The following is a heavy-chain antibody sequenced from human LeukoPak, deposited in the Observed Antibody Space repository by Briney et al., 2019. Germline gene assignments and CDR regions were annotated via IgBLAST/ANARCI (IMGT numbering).Heavy chain of an antibody. CDR1: GFTFDDHA. D-gene: IGHD6-19*01. CDR3: AKSYSSGWYYFDY. Sequence: GGSLRLSCAASGFTFDDHAMHWVRQAPGKGLEWVSGISWNSGSIGYADSVKGRFTISRDNAKNSLYLQMNSLRAEDMALYYCAKSYSSGWYYFDYWGQGTLVTVSS. J-gene: IGHJ4*02. CDR2: ISWNSGSI. V-gene: IGHV3-9*03.